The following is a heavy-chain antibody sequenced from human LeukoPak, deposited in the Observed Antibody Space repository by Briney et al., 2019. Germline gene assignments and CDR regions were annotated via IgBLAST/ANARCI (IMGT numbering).Heavy chain of an antibody. Sequence: SETLSLTCTVSGGSITSYYWSWIRQPPGKGLEWIGYIYYSGSTNYNPSLKSRVTISVDTSRNQFSLKLSSVTAADTAVYYCARKWFGELLGWFDPWGQGTLVTVSS. CDR2: IYYSGST. CDR1: GGSITSYY. J-gene: IGHJ5*02. V-gene: IGHV4-59*12. CDR3: ARKWFGELLGWFDP. D-gene: IGHD3-10*01.